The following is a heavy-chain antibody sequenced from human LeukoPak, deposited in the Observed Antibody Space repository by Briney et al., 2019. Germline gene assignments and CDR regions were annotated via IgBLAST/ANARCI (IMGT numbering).Heavy chain of an antibody. CDR3: ATATGGDAGGDYYYYYGMDV. CDR1: GFTLSTYG. J-gene: IGHJ6*02. CDR2: ISRDGSDK. V-gene: IGHV3-30*03. Sequence: GGSLRLSCAASGFTLSTYGMHWVRQAPGKGLEWVAIISRDGSDKYYADSVKGRFTISRDKSKNTLYLQMNSLRAEDTAVYYCATATGGDAGGDYYYYYGMDVWGQGTTVTVSS. D-gene: IGHD2-21*02.